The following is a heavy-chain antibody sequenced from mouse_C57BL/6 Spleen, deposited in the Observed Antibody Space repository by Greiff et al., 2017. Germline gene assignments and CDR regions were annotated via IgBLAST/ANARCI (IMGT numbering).Heavy chain of an antibody. J-gene: IGHJ3*01. CDR1: GYSITSGYY. V-gene: IGHV3-6*01. CDR2: ISYDGSN. CDR3: ARDLTGTSFAY. Sequence: DVKLQESGPGLVKPSQSLSLTCSVTGYSITSGYYWNWIRQFPGNKLEWMGYISYDGSNNYNPSLKNRISITRDTSKNQFFLKLNSVTTEDTATYYCARDLTGTSFAYWGQGTLVTVSA. D-gene: IGHD4-1*01.